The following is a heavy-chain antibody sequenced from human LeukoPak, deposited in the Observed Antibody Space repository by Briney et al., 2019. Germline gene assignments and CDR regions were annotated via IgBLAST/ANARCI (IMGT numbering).Heavy chain of an antibody. CDR2: IYYSGNT. Sequence: SETLSLTCTVSGGSISSYYWSWIRQPPGKGLEWIGYIYYSGNTKYNPSLKSRVTISVDTSKNQFSLKLSSVSVADTAVYYCARQRCSSASCYLNVWGQGTTVTVSS. D-gene: IGHD2-2*01. V-gene: IGHV4-59*08. CDR3: ARQRCSSASCYLNV. J-gene: IGHJ6*02. CDR1: GGSISSYY.